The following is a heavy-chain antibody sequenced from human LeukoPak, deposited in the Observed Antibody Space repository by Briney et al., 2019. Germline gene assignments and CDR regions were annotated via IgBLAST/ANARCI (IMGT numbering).Heavy chain of an antibody. CDR3: ARGRGGLDYGDDYDRDV. Sequence: PSETLSLTCTVSGDSISSSRYYWGWIRQPPGKGLEWIGSIYYSGSTYYNPSLQSRLTISVVQSKNQFSLTPSSGTAAGTAVLYCARGRGGLDYGDDYDRDVWGKGTTVSVSS. CDR2: IYYSGST. J-gene: IGHJ6*03. D-gene: IGHD4-17*01. V-gene: IGHV4-39*07. CDR1: GDSISSSRYY.